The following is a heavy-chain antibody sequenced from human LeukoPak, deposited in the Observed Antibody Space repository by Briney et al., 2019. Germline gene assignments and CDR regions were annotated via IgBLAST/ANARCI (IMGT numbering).Heavy chain of an antibody. Sequence: PSETLSLTCAVYGGSFSGYYWSWIRQPPGKGLEWIGEINHSGSTNYNPSLKSRVTISVDTSKNQFSLKLSSVTAADTAVYYCAIRRGYSYGYWFDPWGQGTLVTVSS. CDR3: AIRRGYSYGYWFDP. V-gene: IGHV4-34*01. CDR1: GGSFSGYY. CDR2: INHSGST. J-gene: IGHJ5*02. D-gene: IGHD5-18*01.